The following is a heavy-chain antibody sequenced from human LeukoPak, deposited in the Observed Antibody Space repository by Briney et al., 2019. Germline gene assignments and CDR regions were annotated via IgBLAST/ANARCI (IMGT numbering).Heavy chain of an antibody. Sequence: PGGSLRLSCAASGFSFTTYWMSWVRQAPGKGLEWVSYISSSSSPIYYADSVKGRFTISRDNAKNSLYLQMNSLRAEDTAVYYCARTYYDYVWGSYRALYYFDYWGQGTLVTVSS. CDR2: ISSSSSPI. D-gene: IGHD3-16*02. V-gene: IGHV3-48*01. CDR3: ARTYYDYVWGSYRALYYFDY. J-gene: IGHJ4*02. CDR1: GFSFTTYW.